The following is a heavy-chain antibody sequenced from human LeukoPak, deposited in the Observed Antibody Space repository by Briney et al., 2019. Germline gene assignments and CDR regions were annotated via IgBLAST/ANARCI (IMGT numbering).Heavy chain of an antibody. D-gene: IGHD2-2*01. CDR2: ISSSSYI. CDR1: GFTFSSYS. J-gene: IGHJ5*02. CDR3: ARDSDILGYCSSTSCFGWFDP. Sequence: GGSLRLSCAASGFTFSSYSMNWVRQAPGKGLEWVSSISSSSYIYYADSVKGRFTISRDNAKNSLYLQMNSLRAEDTAVYYCARDSDILGYCSSTSCFGWFDPWGQGTLVTVSS. V-gene: IGHV3-21*01.